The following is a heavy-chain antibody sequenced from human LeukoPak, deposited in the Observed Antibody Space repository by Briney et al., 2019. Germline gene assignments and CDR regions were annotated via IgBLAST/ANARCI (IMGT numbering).Heavy chain of an antibody. CDR1: GFTFTSSA. V-gene: IGHV1-58*01. CDR2: IIVGSGNT. J-gene: IGHJ6*02. Sequence: GASVKVSCKASGFTFTSSAVQWVRQARGQRLERIGWIIVGSGNTNYAQKFQERVTITRDMSTSTAYMELSSLRSEDTAVYYCAAVGLLASYYGMDVWGQGTTVTVSS. CDR3: AAVGLLASYYGMDV. D-gene: IGHD2-15*01.